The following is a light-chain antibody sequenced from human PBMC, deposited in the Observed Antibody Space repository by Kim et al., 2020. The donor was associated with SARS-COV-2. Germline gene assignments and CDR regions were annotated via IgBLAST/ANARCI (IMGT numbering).Light chain of an antibody. CDR1: QTINSN. CDR2: DAS. V-gene: IGKV3-15*01. Sequence: SPGERVTLSCRASQTINSNLAWYQQKPGQAPRLLIYDASTRATDVPARFSVSGSGTEFTLTISSLQSEDFAVYYFQHYHDWPPWTFGQGTKVDIK. J-gene: IGKJ1*01. CDR3: QHYHDWPPWT.